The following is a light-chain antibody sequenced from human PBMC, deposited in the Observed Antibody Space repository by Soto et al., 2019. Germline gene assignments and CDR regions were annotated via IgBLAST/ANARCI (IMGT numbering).Light chain of an antibody. CDR3: QQYCSCPHT. Sequence: AIRMTQSPSSFSASTGDRVTITCRASQSISSHLAWYQVKPGKAPRLLIYTASSLVTGVPSRFSGSGSGTDFTLTISSLQSEDFAVYYCQQYCSCPHTFGGGTKLEIK. CDR1: QSISSH. CDR2: TAS. J-gene: IGKJ4*01. V-gene: IGKV1-8*01.